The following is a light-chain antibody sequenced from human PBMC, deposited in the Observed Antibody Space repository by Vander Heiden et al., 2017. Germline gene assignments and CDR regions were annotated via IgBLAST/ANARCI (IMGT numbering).Light chain of an antibody. J-gene: IGKJ1*01. CDR3: QQYDRGRT. Sequence: DIQMTQSPSTLSASVGDRVTITCRANEHISRGLAWYQQKPGKAPKLLIYRASSLESGVPSRFSGSGSGTEFTLTISSLQPDDLATYYCQQYDRGRTFGQGTKVEVK. CDR2: RAS. CDR1: EHISRG. V-gene: IGKV1-5*03.